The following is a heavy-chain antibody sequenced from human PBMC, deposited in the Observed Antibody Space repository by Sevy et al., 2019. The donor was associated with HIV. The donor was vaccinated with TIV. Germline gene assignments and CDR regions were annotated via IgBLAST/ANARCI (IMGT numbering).Heavy chain of an antibody. CDR1: GFTFSKYS. V-gene: IGHV3-23*01. Sequence: GGSLRLSCAASGFTFSKYSMSWVRQPPGKGLEWVSTLSFGCGEINYADSVKGRFTISRDNSKSSVYLQMNNLRPEERAGYCARGGCTKPHDYWGQGTLVTVSS. J-gene: IGHJ4*02. CDR2: LSFGCGEI. D-gene: IGHD2-8*01. CDR3: RGGCTKPHDY.